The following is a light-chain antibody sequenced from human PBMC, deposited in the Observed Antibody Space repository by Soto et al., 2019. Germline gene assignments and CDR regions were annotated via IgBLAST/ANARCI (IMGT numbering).Light chain of an antibody. V-gene: IGLV1-47*02. Sequence: QLVLTQTPSASATPGQRVTISCSGSSPNIGSNHVYWYQQLPGTAPKLLIYTNNQRPSGVPDRFSGSKSGTSASLAISGLRSEDEADYFCAAWDDSLSGMVFGGGTKVTVL. J-gene: IGLJ2*01. CDR3: AAWDDSLSGMV. CDR2: TNN. CDR1: SPNIGSNH.